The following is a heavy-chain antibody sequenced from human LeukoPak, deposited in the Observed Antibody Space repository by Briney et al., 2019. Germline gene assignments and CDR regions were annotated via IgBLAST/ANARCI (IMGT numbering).Heavy chain of an antibody. CDR2: IDPSDSYT. CDR1: GYSFTNYW. J-gene: IGHJ4*02. D-gene: IGHD3-22*01. Sequence: GESLKISFKGSGYSFTNYWITWVRQMPGKGQEWMGRIDPSDSYTNYSPSFQGHVTISADKSISTAYLQWGSLRASDTAMYYCARSSYYDSSGYSTSDYWGQGTLVTVSS. V-gene: IGHV5-10-1*01. CDR3: ARSSYYDSSGYSTSDY.